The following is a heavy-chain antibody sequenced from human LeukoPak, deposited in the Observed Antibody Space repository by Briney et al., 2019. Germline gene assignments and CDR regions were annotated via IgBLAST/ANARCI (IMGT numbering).Heavy chain of an antibody. CDR3: ARGSLLWFGELHNFDY. CDR2: INPNSGGI. Sequence: ASVKVSCKASGYTFTGYYMHWVRQAPGQGLEWMGWINPNSGGINYAQKFQGRVTMTRDTSISTAYMELSRLRSDDTAVYYCARGSLLWFGELHNFDYWGQGTLVTVSS. J-gene: IGHJ4*02. CDR1: GYTFTGYY. V-gene: IGHV1-2*02. D-gene: IGHD3-10*01.